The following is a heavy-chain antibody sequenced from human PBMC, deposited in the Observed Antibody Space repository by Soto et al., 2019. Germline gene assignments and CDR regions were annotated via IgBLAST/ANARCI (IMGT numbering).Heavy chain of an antibody. D-gene: IGHD1-26*01. Sequence: SETLSLTCTVSGGSISSSNYYWGWIRQLPGKGLEWIGNIYHSGSTFYNPSLKSRVTISVDTSKNQFSLKLSSVTAADTAVYYCARRTIATDLDYWGQGTLVTVSS. CDR1: GGSISSSNYY. CDR3: ARRTIATDLDY. J-gene: IGHJ4*02. CDR2: IYHSGST. V-gene: IGHV4-39*01.